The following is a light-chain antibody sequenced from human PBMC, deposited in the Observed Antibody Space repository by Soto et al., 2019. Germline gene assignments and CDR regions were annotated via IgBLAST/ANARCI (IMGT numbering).Light chain of an antibody. Sequence: QSVLTQPAFVSGSPGQSITISCTGTSGDFGTYNFVSWYQQHPGKAPKLIIYDVNSRPLGVSNRFSASKSGNTASLAISGLQAEDEADYYCCSYTTTSTYVFGTGTKVTVL. CDR2: DVN. J-gene: IGLJ1*01. V-gene: IGLV2-14*03. CDR3: CSYTTTSTYV. CDR1: SGDFGTYNF.